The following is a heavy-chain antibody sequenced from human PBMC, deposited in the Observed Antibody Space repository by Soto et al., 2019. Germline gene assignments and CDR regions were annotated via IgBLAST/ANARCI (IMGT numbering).Heavy chain of an antibody. D-gene: IGHD2-15*01. J-gene: IGHJ4*02. Sequence: ASVKLACKACGYSLTTYYIHCVRQAPGQGLEWMGIFNPSGDSTSFAQKFQGRISMTRDSSTSTVYIELSSLRSEDTAVTACARVGCSGGSCYAVDYRSQGTLVLVS. CDR1: GYSLTTYY. V-gene: IGHV1-46*01. CDR3: ARVGCSGGSCYAVDY. CDR2: FNPSGDST.